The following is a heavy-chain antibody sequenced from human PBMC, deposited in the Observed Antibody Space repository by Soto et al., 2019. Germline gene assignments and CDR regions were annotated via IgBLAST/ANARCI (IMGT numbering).Heavy chain of an antibody. Sequence: PGGSLRLSCAASGFTFSSFALSWVRQAPGKGLEWVSAISGSGDGTDYADSVKGRFTISRDNSKNTLYLQMNSLRAEDTAVYHCAGPGYSSQDYWGQGAPVTVS. D-gene: IGHD5-18*01. CDR1: GFTFSSFA. V-gene: IGHV3-23*01. CDR2: ISGSGDGT. J-gene: IGHJ4*02. CDR3: AGPGYSSQDY.